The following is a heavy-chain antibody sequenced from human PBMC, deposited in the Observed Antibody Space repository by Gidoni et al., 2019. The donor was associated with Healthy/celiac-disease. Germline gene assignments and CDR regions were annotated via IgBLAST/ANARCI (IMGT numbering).Heavy chain of an antibody. CDR1: GFTFDDYG. CDR3: ARYLDIVVVPAARYYYYYGMDV. CDR2: INWNGGST. D-gene: IGHD2-2*03. J-gene: IGHJ6*02. V-gene: IGHV3-20*01. Sequence: EVQLVESGGGVVRPGGSLRLSCAASGFTFDDYGMSWVRQAPGKGLEWVSGINWNGGSTGYADPVKGRFTISRDNAKNSLDLQMNSLRAEDTALYHCARYLDIVVVPAARYYYYYGMDVWGQGTTVTVSS.